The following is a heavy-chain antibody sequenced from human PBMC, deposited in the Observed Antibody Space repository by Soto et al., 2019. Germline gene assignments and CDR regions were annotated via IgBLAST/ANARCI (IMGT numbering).Heavy chain of an antibody. Sequence: GGSLRLTCAASGFTFSSYAMSWVRQAPGKGLEYVSGISSNGVGTYYANSVQGRFTISRDNSKNTVYLQMGSLRPEDMAAYYCARRARPDFYYMDVWGKGTTVTVSS. J-gene: IGHJ6*03. CDR3: ARRARPDFYYMDV. V-gene: IGHV3-64*01. CDR2: ISSNGVGT. D-gene: IGHD6-6*01. CDR1: GFTFSSYA.